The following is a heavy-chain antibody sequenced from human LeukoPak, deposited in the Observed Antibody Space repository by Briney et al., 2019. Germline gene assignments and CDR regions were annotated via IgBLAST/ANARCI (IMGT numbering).Heavy chain of an antibody. CDR1: GGSISSYY. Sequence: SETLSLTCTVSGGSISSYYWSWIRQPPGKGLEWIGYIYYSGSTNYNPSLKSRVTISVDTSKNQFSLKLSSVTAADTAVYYCARAYCSGGSCYNYFDYWGQGTLVTVSS. CDR2: IYYSGST. V-gene: IGHV4-59*01. D-gene: IGHD2-15*01. CDR3: ARAYCSGGSCYNYFDY. J-gene: IGHJ4*02.